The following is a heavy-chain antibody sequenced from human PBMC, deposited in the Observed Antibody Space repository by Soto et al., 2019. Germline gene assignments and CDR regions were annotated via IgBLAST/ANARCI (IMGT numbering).Heavy chain of an antibody. CDR2: FDPEDGET. CDR1: GYTLTELS. CDR3: ATEYYDFWSGYSTYVY. J-gene: IGHJ4*02. D-gene: IGHD3-3*01. V-gene: IGHV1-24*01. Sequence: VSSVKVSCKVSGYTLTELSMHWVRQAPGKGLEWMGGFDPEDGETIYAQKFQGRVTMTEDTSTDTAYMELSSLRSEDTAVYYCATEYYDFWSGYSTYVYWGQGTLVTVSS.